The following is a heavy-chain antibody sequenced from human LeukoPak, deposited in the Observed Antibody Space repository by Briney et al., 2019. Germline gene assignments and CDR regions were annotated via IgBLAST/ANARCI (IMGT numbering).Heavy chain of an antibody. J-gene: IGHJ6*03. CDR3: ARPYLCFGEVSEYMDV. CDR1: GFTFSSYE. Sequence: GGSLRLSCAASGFTFSSYEMNWVRQAPGKGLEWVSDITSSGSTIYYADSVKGRFTISRDKAKNSLFLQMNSLRAEDTAVYYCARPYLCFGEVSEYMDVWGKGTTVTVSS. V-gene: IGHV3-48*03. D-gene: IGHD3-10*01. CDR2: ITSSGSTI.